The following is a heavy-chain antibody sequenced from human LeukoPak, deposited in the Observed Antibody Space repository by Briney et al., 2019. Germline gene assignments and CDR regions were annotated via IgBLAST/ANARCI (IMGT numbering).Heavy chain of an antibody. Sequence: SETLSLTCTVSGGSISSYYWSWIRQPPGKGLEWIGYIYYSGSTNYNPSLKSRVTISVDTSKNQFSLKLSSVTAADTAVYYCARVQGGVTTDFDYWGQGTLVTVSS. CDR1: GGSISSYY. CDR3: ARVQGGVTTDFDY. V-gene: IGHV4-59*01. J-gene: IGHJ4*02. D-gene: IGHD4-17*01. CDR2: IYYSGST.